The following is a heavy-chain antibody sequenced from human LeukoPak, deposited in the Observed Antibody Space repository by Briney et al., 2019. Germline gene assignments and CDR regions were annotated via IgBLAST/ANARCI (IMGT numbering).Heavy chain of an antibody. V-gene: IGHV3-48*01. Sequence: GGSLRLSGAASGFTLRSYRMNGVGRAPGKGWEGVSYISSSSRTIYYADSVRGRFTISRDNAKNSLYLQMNSLRAEDTAVYYCGRDRYGDYDIDYWGQGTLVTVSS. CDR3: GRDRYGDYDIDY. CDR2: ISSSSRTI. D-gene: IGHD4-17*01. J-gene: IGHJ4*02. CDR1: GFTLRSYR.